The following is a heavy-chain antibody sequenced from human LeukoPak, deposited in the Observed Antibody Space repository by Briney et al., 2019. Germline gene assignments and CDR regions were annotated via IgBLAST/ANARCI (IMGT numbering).Heavy chain of an antibody. D-gene: IGHD2-21*02. V-gene: IGHV1-46*01. J-gene: IGHJ4*02. Sequence: GASVKVSCKASGYTFTSYYMHWVRQAPGQGLEWMGIINPSGGSTSYAQKFQGRVTMTRDTSTSTVYMELSSLRSEDTAVYYCARDQGGYCGGDCYSFDYWGQGTLVTVSS. CDR1: GYTFTSYY. CDR2: INPSGGST. CDR3: ARDQGGYCGGDCYSFDY.